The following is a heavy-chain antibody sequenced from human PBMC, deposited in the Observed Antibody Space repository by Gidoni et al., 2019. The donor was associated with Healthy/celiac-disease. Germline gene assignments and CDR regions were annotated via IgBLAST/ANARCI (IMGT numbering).Heavy chain of an antibody. J-gene: IGHJ4*02. D-gene: IGHD2-15*01. V-gene: IGHV1-2*02. CDR2: INPNSGGT. CDR3: ATDLVVAAKSRFDY. CDR1: GYTFTGYY. Sequence: QVQQVQSGAEVKKPGASVKVSCKASGYTFTGYYMHWVRQAPGQGLEWMGWINPNSGGTNYARKFQGRVTMTRDTSISTAYMELSRLRSDDTAVYYCATDLVVAAKSRFDYWGQGTLVTVSS.